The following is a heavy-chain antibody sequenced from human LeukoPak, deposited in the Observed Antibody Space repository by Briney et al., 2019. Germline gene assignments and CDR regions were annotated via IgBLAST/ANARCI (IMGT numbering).Heavy chain of an antibody. CDR2: ISSGSTDI. D-gene: IGHD4-11*01. V-gene: IGHV3-21*01. CDR3: ARDPVYSNYGNYYYYYMDV. J-gene: IGHJ6*03. CDR1: GFTFSTYN. Sequence: PGGSLRLSCAASGFTFSTYNMNWVRQAPGKGLEWVSSISSGSTDIYYGDSVKGRFTISRDNAKNSLYLQMNSLRAEDTAMYYCARDPVYSNYGNYYYYYMDVWGKGTTVTVSS.